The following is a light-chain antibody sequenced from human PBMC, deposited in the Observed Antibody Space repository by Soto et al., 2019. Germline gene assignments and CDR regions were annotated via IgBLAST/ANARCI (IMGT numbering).Light chain of an antibody. CDR2: DAS. CDR1: QSISSW. V-gene: IGKV1-5*01. CDR3: QQYTSYPYT. J-gene: IGKJ2*01. Sequence: DIQMTQSPSTLSASVGDRVTITCRASQSISSWLAWYQQKPGKAPKLLIYDASSLESGVPSRFSGSGSGTEFTRTISSLQPDDFATYYCQQYTSYPYTFGQATKLESK.